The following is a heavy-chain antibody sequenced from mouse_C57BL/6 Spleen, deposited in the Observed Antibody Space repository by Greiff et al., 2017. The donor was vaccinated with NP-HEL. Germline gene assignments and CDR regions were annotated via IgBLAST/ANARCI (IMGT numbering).Heavy chain of an antibody. V-gene: IGHV1-4*01. D-gene: IGHD1-1*01. CDR1: GYTFTSYT. CDR3: ARRGPYGSSYEDAMDY. CDR2: INPSSGYT. J-gene: IGHJ4*01. Sequence: QVQLQQSGAELARPGASVKMSCKASGYTFTSYTMHWVKQRPGKGLEWIGYINPSSGYTKYNQKLKDKATLTADKSSSTAYMQLSSLTSEDSAVYYCARRGPYGSSYEDAMDYWGQGTSVTVSS.